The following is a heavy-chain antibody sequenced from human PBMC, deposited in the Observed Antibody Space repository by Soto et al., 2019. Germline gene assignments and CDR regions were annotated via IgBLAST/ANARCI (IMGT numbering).Heavy chain of an antibody. CDR2: FSGSGCST. D-gene: IGHD3-9*01. V-gene: IGHV3-23*01. CDR1: GFTFSSYA. J-gene: IGHJ4*02. CDR3: AKTYDILTGYQDFDY. Sequence: GGSLRLSCAASGFTFSSYAMSWVRQAPGKGLEWVSAFSGSGCSTHYADSVKGRFTISRDNSKNKLYLQMKGLRAEDTAVYYCAKTYDILTGYQDFDYWGQGTLVTVSS.